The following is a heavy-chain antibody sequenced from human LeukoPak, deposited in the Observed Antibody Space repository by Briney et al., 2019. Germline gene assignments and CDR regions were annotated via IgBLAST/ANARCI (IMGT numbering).Heavy chain of an antibody. CDR2: LYSGGST. CDR1: GFIVSSNY. V-gene: IGHV3-66*01. J-gene: IGHJ4*02. Sequence: GGSLRLSCAPSGFIVSSNYMSWVRQAPGKGLEWVSILYSGGSTYYADSVKGRFTISRDQANNTLYLQMNTLRDEDTAVYYCARGPRYSFYWGQGTLVSVSS. CDR3: ARGPRYSFY. D-gene: IGHD6-13*01.